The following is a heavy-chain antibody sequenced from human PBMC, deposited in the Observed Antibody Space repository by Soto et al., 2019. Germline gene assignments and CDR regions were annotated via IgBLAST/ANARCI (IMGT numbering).Heavy chain of an antibody. Sequence: QVQLVESGGGVVQPGRSLRLSCAASGFTFSSYAMHWVRQAPGKGLEWVAVISYDGSNKYYADSVKGRFTISRDNSKNTLYLQMNSLRAEDTAVYYCARDSGRFLGWLLSSGMDVWGQGTTVTVSS. D-gene: IGHD3-3*01. CDR3: ARDSGRFLGWLLSSGMDV. V-gene: IGHV3-30-3*01. CDR2: ISYDGSNK. CDR1: GFTFSSYA. J-gene: IGHJ6*02.